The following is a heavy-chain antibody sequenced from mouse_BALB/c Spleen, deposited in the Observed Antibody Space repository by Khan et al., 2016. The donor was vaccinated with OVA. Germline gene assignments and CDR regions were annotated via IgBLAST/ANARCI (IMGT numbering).Heavy chain of an antibody. V-gene: IGHV1-7*01. CDR3: ARDSIDY. CDR1: GYTFTTYW. CDR2: INPTSDYT. J-gene: IGHJ2*01. Sequence: QVQLKESGAELAKPGASVKMSCKASGYTFTTYWMHWVKQRPGQGLEWIGYINPTSDYTDYNEKFKDKATLSADKSSSTAYMQLSSLTSEDSAVYYCARDSIDYGGQGTTLTVSS. D-gene: IGHD2-5*01.